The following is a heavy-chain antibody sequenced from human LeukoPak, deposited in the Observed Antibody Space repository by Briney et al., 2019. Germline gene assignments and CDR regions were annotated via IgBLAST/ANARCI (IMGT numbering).Heavy chain of an antibody. CDR1: GFTFSSYY. CDR2: IKQDGSEK. Sequence: GGSLRLSCAASGFTFSSYYMSWVRQAPGKGLEWVANIKQDGSEKQYVDSVKGRFTISRDNVKNSLYLQMNSLRVEDTAVYYCARAGRYDYGDYSWNYWGQGTLVTVSS. J-gene: IGHJ4*02. D-gene: IGHD4-17*01. V-gene: IGHV3-7*01. CDR3: ARAGRYDYGDYSWNY.